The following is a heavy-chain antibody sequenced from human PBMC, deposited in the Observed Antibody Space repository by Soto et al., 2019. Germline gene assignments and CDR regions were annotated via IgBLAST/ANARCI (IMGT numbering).Heavy chain of an antibody. Sequence: QVQLVQSGAEVKKPGSSVKVSCKASGGTFSSYTISWVRQAPGQGLEWMGRIIPILGIANYAQKFQGRVTITADKSTSTAYMELSSLRSEDTAVYYCARDGITMVRGYFDLCGRGTLVTVSS. J-gene: IGHJ2*01. CDR2: IIPILGIA. CDR1: GGTFSSYT. V-gene: IGHV1-69*08. CDR3: ARDGITMVRGYFDL. D-gene: IGHD3-10*01.